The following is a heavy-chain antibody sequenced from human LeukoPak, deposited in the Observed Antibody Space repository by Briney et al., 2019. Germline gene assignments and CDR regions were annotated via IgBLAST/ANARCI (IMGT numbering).Heavy chain of an antibody. CDR3: ARGGGSSYWSETFDI. V-gene: IGHV1-18*01. J-gene: IGHJ3*02. Sequence: ASVKVSCKASGYTFTSYYISWVRQAPGQGLEWMGWISAYNGHTSYAQNLQGRVTMTIETSTSTAYIELRNLRSDDTAVYYCARGGGSSYWSETFDIWGQGTMVTVSS. CDR1: GYTFTSYY. D-gene: IGHD3-10*01. CDR2: ISAYNGHT.